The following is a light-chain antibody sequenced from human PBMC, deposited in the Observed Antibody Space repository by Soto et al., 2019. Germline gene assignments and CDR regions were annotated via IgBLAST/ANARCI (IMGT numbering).Light chain of an antibody. CDR2: DVN. CDR1: SSDVANYNY. Sequence: SVLTQPRSVSGSPGQSVTISCTRTSSDVANYNYVSWYQQHPGKAPKLMIYDVNKRPSGVPYRFSGPKSGNTASLTISGLQAEDEADYYCCSYAGTYTRVFGTGTKVTV. V-gene: IGLV2-11*01. J-gene: IGLJ1*01. CDR3: CSYAGTYTRV.